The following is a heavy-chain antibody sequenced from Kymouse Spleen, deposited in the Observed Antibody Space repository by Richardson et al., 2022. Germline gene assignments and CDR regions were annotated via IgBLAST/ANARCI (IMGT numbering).Heavy chain of an antibody. CDR1: GFTFSSYS. V-gene: IGHV3-21*03. D-gene: IGHD3-3*01. CDR2: ISSSSSYI. Sequence: EVQLVESGGGLVKPGGSLRLSCAASGFTFSSYSMNWVRQAPGKGLEWVSSISSSSSYIYYADSVKGRFTISRDNAKNSLYLQMNSLRAEDTAVYYCARECYDFWSGYYTDYYYGMDVWGQGTTVTVSS. CDR3: ARECYDFWSGYYTDYYYGMDV. J-gene: IGHJ6*02.